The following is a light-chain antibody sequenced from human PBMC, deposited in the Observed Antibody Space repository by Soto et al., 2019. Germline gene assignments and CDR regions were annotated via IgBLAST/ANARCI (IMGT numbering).Light chain of an antibody. V-gene: IGKV1-27*01. CDR1: QGISNY. CDR2: AAS. J-gene: IGKJ3*01. Sequence: DIQMTQSPSSLSASVGDRVTITCRASQGISNYLAWYQQKPGKVPKLLIYAASTLQSGVPSRFSGSGSGTDFTITISSLQPEDVATYYCQKYNSPPPLTFGPGTKVDIK. CDR3: QKYNSPPPLT.